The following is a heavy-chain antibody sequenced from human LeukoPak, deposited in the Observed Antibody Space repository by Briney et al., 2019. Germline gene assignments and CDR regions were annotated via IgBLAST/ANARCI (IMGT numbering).Heavy chain of an antibody. CDR3: ARSGGDRVEMPTIIDY. V-gene: IGHV4-59*01. Sequence: PSETLSLTCTVSGGSSRSYYWSWIRQPPGEGLEWIGYIHYSGSTKYNPSLKSRVTILVDTSKNEFSLRLSSVTAADTAVYYCARSGGDRVEMPTIIDYWGQGTLVTVSS. CDR1: GGSSRSYY. J-gene: IGHJ4*02. CDR2: IHYSGST. D-gene: IGHD5-24*01.